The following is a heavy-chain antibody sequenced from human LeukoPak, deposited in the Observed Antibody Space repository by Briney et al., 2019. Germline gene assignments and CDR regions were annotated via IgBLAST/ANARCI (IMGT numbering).Heavy chain of an antibody. CDR1: GGSFSSYA. CDR3: ARSPLGFWSGHFDY. D-gene: IGHD3-3*01. V-gene: IGHV1-69*13. J-gene: IGHJ4*02. Sequence: ASVKLSCKASGGSFSSYAISWVRHAPGQGLGWMGGIITIFGTANYAQKFHGRVTITADESTSTAYMELSSLRSEDTAVYYCARSPLGFWSGHFDYWGEETLVTVSS. CDR2: IITIFGTA.